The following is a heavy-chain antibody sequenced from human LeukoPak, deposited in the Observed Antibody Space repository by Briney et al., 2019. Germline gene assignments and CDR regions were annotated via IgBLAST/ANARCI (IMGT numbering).Heavy chain of an antibody. CDR3: AGVVGSGRPWYFDY. J-gene: IGHJ4*02. CDR1: GGSISSYY. V-gene: IGHV4-59*01. CDR2: FYYSGST. D-gene: IGHD3-10*01. Sequence: SETLSLTCTVSGGSISSYYWSWIRQPPGQGLEWIGYFYYSGSTNYNPSLKSRVTISVDTSKNQFSLKLSSVTAADTAVYYCAGVVGSGRPWYFDYWGQGTLVTVSS.